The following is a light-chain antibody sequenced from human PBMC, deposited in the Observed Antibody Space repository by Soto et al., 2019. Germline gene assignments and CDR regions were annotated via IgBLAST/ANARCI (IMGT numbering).Light chain of an antibody. Sequence: QAVVTQEPSLTVSPGGTVTLTCGSSTGDVTSGHYPYWFQQKPGQAPRTLIYDTSSKNSWTPARFSVSILGGKAALTLSGAQHEDETDYYCLLAYGSIRVFGGGTKLTVL. CDR1: TGDVTSGHY. V-gene: IGLV7-46*01. CDR2: DTS. J-gene: IGLJ3*02. CDR3: LLAYGSIRV.